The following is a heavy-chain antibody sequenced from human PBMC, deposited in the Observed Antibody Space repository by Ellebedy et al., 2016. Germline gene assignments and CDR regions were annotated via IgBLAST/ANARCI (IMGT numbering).Heavy chain of an antibody. Sequence: GGSLRLSXAASGFTFSSYAMSWVRQAPGKGLEWVGFIRAKAYGGTAEYAASVEGRFTISRDDSKGIAYLQMNSLRTEDTAVYYCTRFNFGLQRYFDWFDFWGQGTLVTVSS. CDR3: TRFNFGLQRYFDWFDF. CDR2: IRAKAYGGTA. J-gene: IGHJ4*02. D-gene: IGHD3-9*01. V-gene: IGHV3-49*04. CDR1: GFTFSSYA.